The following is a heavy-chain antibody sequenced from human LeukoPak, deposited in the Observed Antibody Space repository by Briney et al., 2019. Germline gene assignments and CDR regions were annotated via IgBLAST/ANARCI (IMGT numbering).Heavy chain of an antibody. CDR1: GFTFSSYA. Sequence: GGSLRLSCAASGFTFSSYAMSWVRQAPGKGLEWVSVISGSGGSTYYADSVKGRFTISRDNSKNTLYLQMNSLRAEDTAVYYCAKDHLRVELRFLEWLPNGYYFDYWGQGTLVTVSS. V-gene: IGHV3-23*01. D-gene: IGHD3-3*01. CDR2: ISGSGGST. J-gene: IGHJ4*02. CDR3: AKDHLRVELRFLEWLPNGYYFDY.